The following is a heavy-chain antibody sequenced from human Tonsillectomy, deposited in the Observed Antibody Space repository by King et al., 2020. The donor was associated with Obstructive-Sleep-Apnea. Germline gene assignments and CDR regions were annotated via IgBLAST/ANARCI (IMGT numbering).Heavy chain of an antibody. Sequence: QLVQSGGGLVQPGGSLRLSCASSGFTFSTYCIHWFRQAPVKWLGWVSRINSYGTSISYVDSVKGRFTTSRDNAKNTLYLPMDSLRAEDTAVYYCASRASSGPHAFNLWGQGTMVSVSS. CDR3: ASRASSGPHAFNL. J-gene: IGHJ3*01. D-gene: IGHD5-12*01. CDR2: INSYGTSI. V-gene: IGHV3-74*01. CDR1: GFTFSTYC.